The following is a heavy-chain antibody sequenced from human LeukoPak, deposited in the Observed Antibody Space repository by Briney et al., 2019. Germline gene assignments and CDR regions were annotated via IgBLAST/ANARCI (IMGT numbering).Heavy chain of an antibody. D-gene: IGHD3-22*01. Sequence: SETLSLNCTVSGGSISSYYWSWLRQPPGQGLEWIGYTYYSERTNYNPSLKSRVTISVDTSKNQFTLKLSSVTAADTAVYYCARRSYAHYDSSGYYSPYYFDYWGQGTLVTVSS. CDR2: TYYSERT. J-gene: IGHJ4*02. CDR3: ARRSYAHYDSSGYYSPYYFDY. V-gene: IGHV4-59*08. CDR1: GGSISSYY.